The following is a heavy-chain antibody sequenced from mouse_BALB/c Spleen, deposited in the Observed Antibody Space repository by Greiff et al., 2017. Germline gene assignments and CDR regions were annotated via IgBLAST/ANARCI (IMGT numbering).Heavy chain of an antibody. CDR3: ARAVVAHWYFDD. V-gene: IGHV5-2*01. CDR2: INSDGGST. CDR1: EYEFPSND. D-gene: IGHD1-1*01. Sequence: DVQLLQSGAGLVQPGESLKLSCESNEYEFPSNDMPWVRKTPEKRLELVAAINSDGGSTYYPDNMEGRFIISTDKSQKTLYLQMSSLRSEDTAVYYCARAVVAHWYFDDWGAGTTVTVSS. J-gene: IGHJ1*01.